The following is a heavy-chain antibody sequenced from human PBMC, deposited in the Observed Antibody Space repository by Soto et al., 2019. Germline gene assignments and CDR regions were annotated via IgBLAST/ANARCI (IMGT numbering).Heavy chain of an antibody. CDR2: IYPADSDT. CDR3: ARAYRKYFDF. J-gene: IGHJ4*02. CDR1: GYTFTSYW. V-gene: IGHV5-51*01. Sequence: GESLKISCKGSGYTFTSYWIGWVRQLPGKGLEWMGIIYPADSDTRYSPSFQGQVTISADKSISTAYLQWSSLRASDTAMYWCARAYRKYFDFCGQGTPVTVSS. D-gene: IGHD3-16*02.